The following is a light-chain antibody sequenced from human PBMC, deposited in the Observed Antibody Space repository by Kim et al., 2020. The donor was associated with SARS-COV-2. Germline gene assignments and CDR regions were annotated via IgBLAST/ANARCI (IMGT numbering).Light chain of an antibody. CDR3: SSYAGSNNLV. CDR1: SSDVGGYNS. J-gene: IGLJ2*01. Sequence: GQSVTISCPGTSSDVGGYNSVSWYQQHPGKAPKLMIYEVSKRPSVVPDRFSGSKSGNTASLTVSGLQAEDEADYYCSSYAGSNNLVFGGGTQLTVL. V-gene: IGLV2-8*01. CDR2: EVS.